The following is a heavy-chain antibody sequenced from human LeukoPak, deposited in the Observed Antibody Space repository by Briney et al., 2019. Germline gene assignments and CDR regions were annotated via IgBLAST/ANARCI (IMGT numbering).Heavy chain of an antibody. CDR1: GFTFRSYG. D-gene: IGHD2-2*01. V-gene: IGHV3-33*01. CDR3: ARGASQVVRAPLGFGMDV. Sequence: PGGSLRLSCAASGFTFRSYGMHWVRQSPGKGLEGVAVIWKDGSNKYYADSVKGRFTISRDNSKNTLYMQMNSLRAEDTAVYYCARGASQVVRAPLGFGMDVWGKGTTVTVSS. CDR2: IWKDGSNK. J-gene: IGHJ6*04.